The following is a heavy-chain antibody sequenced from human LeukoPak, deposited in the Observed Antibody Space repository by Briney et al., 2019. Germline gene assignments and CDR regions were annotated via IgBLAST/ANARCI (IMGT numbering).Heavy chain of an antibody. CDR3: ARPHFDSSGYEFDY. Sequence: GESLKISCKGSGYGFTSYWIGLVRQMPGKGLEWMGIIYPGDSDTRYSPSFQGQVTISADKSLSTAYLQWSSLKASDTAMYYCARPHFDSSGYEFDYWGQGTLVTVSS. V-gene: IGHV5-51*01. CDR1: GYGFTSYW. J-gene: IGHJ4*02. D-gene: IGHD3-22*01. CDR2: IYPGDSDT.